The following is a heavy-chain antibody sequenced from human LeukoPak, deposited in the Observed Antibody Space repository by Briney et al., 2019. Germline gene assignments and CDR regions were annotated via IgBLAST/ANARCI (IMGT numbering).Heavy chain of an antibody. D-gene: IGHD6-13*01. J-gene: IGHJ4*02. V-gene: IGHV3-23*01. CDR3: AKGSSNWRDYYYFDY. CDR1: EFTFDNYA. Sequence: GGSLRLSCAASEFTFDNYAMSWVRQAPGKGLAWVSAISDSGGSTQYADSVKGRFIISRDNSKNTLYLQMNSLRVEDTAVYYCAKGSSNWRDYYYFDYWGQGTLVTVSS. CDR2: ISDSGGST.